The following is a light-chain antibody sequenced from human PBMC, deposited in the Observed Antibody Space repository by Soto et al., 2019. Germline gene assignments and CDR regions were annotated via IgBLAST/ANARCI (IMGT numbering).Light chain of an antibody. CDR1: SSDIGSYNL. V-gene: IGLV2-14*02. J-gene: IGLJ1*01. Sequence: QSVLTQPASVSGSPGQSITIPCTGSSSDIGSYNLVSWYQHHPGKAPKLMIFEGTKRPSGVSNRFSASKSGNTASLTISGLQAEEEADYYCSSYSSSTTYVFGTGTKVTV. CDR2: EGT. CDR3: SSYSSSTTYV.